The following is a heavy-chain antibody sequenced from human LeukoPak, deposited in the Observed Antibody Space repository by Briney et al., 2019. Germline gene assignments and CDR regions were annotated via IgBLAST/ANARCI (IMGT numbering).Heavy chain of an antibody. CDR1: GGSISAHY. V-gene: IGHV4-59*11. D-gene: IGHD3-16*01. CDR2: IHYTGKP. Sequence: SATLSLTCSVSGGSISAHYWTWIRQPPGKGLEWIGQIHYTGKPDYNPSLKSRITISVDTSKNQVSQQVSSVTAADSAIYYCARFGVYYDMDVWGHGTTVTVFS. CDR3: ARFGVYYDMDV. J-gene: IGHJ6*02.